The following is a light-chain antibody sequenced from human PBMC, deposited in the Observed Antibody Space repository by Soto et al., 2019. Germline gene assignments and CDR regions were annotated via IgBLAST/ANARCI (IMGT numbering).Light chain of an antibody. CDR3: QEYNSYSRFT. V-gene: IGKV1-5*03. J-gene: IGKJ3*01. CDR2: KSS. Sequence: DIQMTQSPSTLSASVGARGTIICRDSPSISIGLAWYQKKPGKAPKLLIYKSSSLESGVPSRVSGSGSGTEFTLTISSLQPDDFATYYCQEYNSYSRFTFGPGTKVDIK. CDR1: PSISIG.